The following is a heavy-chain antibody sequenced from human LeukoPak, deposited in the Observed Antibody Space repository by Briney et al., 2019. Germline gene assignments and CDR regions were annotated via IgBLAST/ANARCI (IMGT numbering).Heavy chain of an antibody. CDR2: INDSGVT. CDR3: ARRLVDSSASQVSDH. V-gene: IGHV4-34*01. D-gene: IGHD2-2*01. CDR1: GGSFIGYY. J-gene: IGHJ4*02. Sequence: SETLSLTRAVYGGSFIGYYWSWVRPSPGGGLEWIGEINDSGVTDCNPSLESRVILSVDTTKNQLSLRLSSVAAADTAVYYCARRLVDSSASQVSDHWGQGTLVTVSS.